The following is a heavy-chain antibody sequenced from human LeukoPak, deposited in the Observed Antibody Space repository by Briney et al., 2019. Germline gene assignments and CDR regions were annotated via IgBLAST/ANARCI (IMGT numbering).Heavy chain of an antibody. J-gene: IGHJ4*02. CDR3: ARGWRWLQFS. CDR1: GFTFDDYA. CDR2: INHSGST. Sequence: GSLRLSCAASGFTFDDYAMHWIRQPPGKGLEWIGEINHSGSTNYNPSLKSRVTISVDTSKNQFSLKLSSATAADTAVYYCARGWRWLQFSWGQGTLVTVSS. V-gene: IGHV4-34*01. D-gene: IGHD5-24*01.